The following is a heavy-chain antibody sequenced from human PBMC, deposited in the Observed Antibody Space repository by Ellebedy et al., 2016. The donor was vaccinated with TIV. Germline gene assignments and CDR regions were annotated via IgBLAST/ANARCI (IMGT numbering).Heavy chain of an antibody. V-gene: IGHV5-51*01. D-gene: IGHD5-24*01. Sequence: GESLKISCTGSGYTFINYWIGWVRQMPGKGLEWMGIISPADSDTKYSPSFQGQVTISLDKSINTASLQWSSLKASDSAMYYCARHVGDGSHFDYWGQGTLVTVSS. CDR3: ARHVGDGSHFDY. J-gene: IGHJ4*02. CDR2: ISPADSDT. CDR1: GYTFINYW.